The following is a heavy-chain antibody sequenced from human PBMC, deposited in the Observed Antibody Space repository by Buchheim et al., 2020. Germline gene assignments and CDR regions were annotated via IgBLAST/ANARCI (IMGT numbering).Heavy chain of an antibody. D-gene: IGHD6-19*01. CDR3: TTDSVDSSGWDYYYYYMDV. CDR2: IKRKIDGGTT. J-gene: IGHJ6*03. Sequence: EVQLVESGGGLVQPGGSLRLSCAASGFTFSSYSMNWVRQAPGKGLEWVGRIKRKIDGGTTDYTAHVKGRFSISRDDSKNTLYLEMNSLKSEDTAVYYCTTDSVDSSGWDYYYYYMDVWGKGAT. CDR1: GFTFSSYS. V-gene: IGHV3-15*01.